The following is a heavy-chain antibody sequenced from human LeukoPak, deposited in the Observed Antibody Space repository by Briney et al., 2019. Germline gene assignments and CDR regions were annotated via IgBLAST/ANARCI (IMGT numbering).Heavy chain of an antibody. CDR1: GFTFSSYS. Sequence: GGSLRLSCAASGFTFSSYSMNWVRQAPGKGLEWVAVISYDGSNKYYADSVKGRFAISRDNSKNTLYLQMNSLRAEDTAVYYCAKVRQDRRTFVAFDIWGQGTMVTVSS. V-gene: IGHV3-30*18. D-gene: IGHD2/OR15-2a*01. CDR2: ISYDGSNK. J-gene: IGHJ3*02. CDR3: AKVRQDRRTFVAFDI.